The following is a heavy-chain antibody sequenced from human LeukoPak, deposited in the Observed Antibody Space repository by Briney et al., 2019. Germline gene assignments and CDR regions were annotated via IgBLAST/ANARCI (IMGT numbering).Heavy chain of an antibody. V-gene: IGHV4-4*07. CDR1: GRSISSYY. D-gene: IGHD2-21*01. CDR2: IYTSGST. Sequence: SETLSLTWTVSGRSISSYYWSWLGQPAGKGLEWIGRIYTSGSTNHNPSLKRRVTMSVDTSKNQFSLKLSSVTAADTAVYYCARDSFLNGMDVWGQGTTVTVSS. J-gene: IGHJ6*02. CDR3: ARDSFLNGMDV.